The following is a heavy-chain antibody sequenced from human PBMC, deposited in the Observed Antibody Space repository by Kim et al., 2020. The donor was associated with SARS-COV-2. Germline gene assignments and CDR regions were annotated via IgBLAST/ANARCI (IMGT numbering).Heavy chain of an antibody. V-gene: IGHV4-39*01. CDR3: AGSLIPFGELSLYYFDY. Sequence: SETLSLTCTVSGGSLSSSSYYWGWIRQPPGKGLEWIGSIYYSGTTYYNPSLKSRVPISVDTSKNQFSLKLSSVTAADTAVYFCAGSLIPFGELSLYYFDYWGQGALVTVSS. J-gene: IGHJ4*02. D-gene: IGHD3-10*01. CDR1: GGSLSSSSYY. CDR2: IYYSGTT.